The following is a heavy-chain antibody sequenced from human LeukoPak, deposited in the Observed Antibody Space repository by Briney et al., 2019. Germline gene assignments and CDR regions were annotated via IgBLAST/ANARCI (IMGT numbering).Heavy chain of an antibody. Sequence: GGSLKISCKGSGYSFPTYWIGWVRQMPGKGLEWMGLINPGESDIRYRPSFQGQVTISADKSINTAYLQWSSLKASDSAMYYCASSIGLYGTSGYDHWGQGTLVTVSS. V-gene: IGHV5-51*01. CDR3: ASSIGLYGTSGYDH. J-gene: IGHJ4*02. CDR1: GYSFPTYW. CDR2: INPGESDI. D-gene: IGHD6-6*01.